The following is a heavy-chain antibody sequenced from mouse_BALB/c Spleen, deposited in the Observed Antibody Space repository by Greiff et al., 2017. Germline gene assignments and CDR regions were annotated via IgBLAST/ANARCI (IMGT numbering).Heavy chain of an antibody. CDR1: GFTFSSFG. CDR2: ISSGSSTI. D-gene: IGHD1-1*01. J-gene: IGHJ2*01. V-gene: IGHV5-17*02. CDR3: ARTDYGSRGDFDY. Sequence: EVQRVESGGGLVQPGGSRKLSCAASGFTFSSFGMHWVRQAPEKGLEWVAYISSGSSTIYYADTVKGRFTISRDNPKNTLFLQMTSLRSEDTAMYYCARTDYGSRGDFDYWGQGTTLTVSS.